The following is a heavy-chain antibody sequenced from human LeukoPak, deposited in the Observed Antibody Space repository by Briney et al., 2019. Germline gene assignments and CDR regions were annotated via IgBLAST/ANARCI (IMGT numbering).Heavy chain of an antibody. CDR3: AREGLYSSSWPPNYYYYGMDV. D-gene: IGHD6-13*01. V-gene: IGHV3-33*01. J-gene: IGHJ6*02. Sequence: PGRSLRLSCAASGFTFSSYGMHWVRQAPGKGLEWVAVIWYDGSNKYYADSVKGRFTISRDNSKNTLYLQMNSLRAEDTAVYYCAREGLYSSSWPPNYYYYGMDVWGQGTTVTVSS. CDR2: IWYDGSNK. CDR1: GFTFSSYG.